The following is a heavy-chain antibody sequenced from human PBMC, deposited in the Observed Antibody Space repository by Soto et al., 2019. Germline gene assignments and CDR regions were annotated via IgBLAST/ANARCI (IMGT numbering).Heavy chain of an antibody. J-gene: IGHJ6*02. CDR3: ARGSYDSYAGFFGMDV. CDR1: GGSFMSQA. CDR2: IIPFSGTV. V-gene: IGHV1-69*13. Sequence: RASVKVSCKTSGGSFMSQAISWVRQAPGQGPEWMGGIIPFSGTVTYTQRFQGRLTLTADEPTKTAYMELSSLRSEDTAVYYCARGSYDSYAGFFGMDVWGQGTKVTVS. D-gene: IGHD3-10*01.